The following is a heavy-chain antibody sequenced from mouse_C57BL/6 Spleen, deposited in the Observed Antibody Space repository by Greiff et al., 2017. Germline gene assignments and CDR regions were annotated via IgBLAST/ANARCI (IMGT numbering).Heavy chain of an antibody. CDR2: ISDGGSYT. J-gene: IGHJ2*01. CDR3: ARGDSHFDY. V-gene: IGHV5-4*01. Sequence: EVHLVESGGGLVKPGGSLKLSCAASGFTFSSYAMSWVRQTPEKRLEWVATISDGGSYTYYPDNVKGRFTISRDNAKNNLYLQMSHLKSEDTAMYYCARGDSHFDYWGQGTTLTVSS. CDR1: GFTFSSYA. D-gene: IGHD2-12*01.